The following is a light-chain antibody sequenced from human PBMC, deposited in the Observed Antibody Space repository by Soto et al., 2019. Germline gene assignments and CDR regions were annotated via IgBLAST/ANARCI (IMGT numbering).Light chain of an antibody. J-gene: IGKJ1*01. CDR3: HQYGGSPGT. Sequence: EIVLTQSPGTLSLSPGERATLSCRASQSVSSNFLAWFQQKPGQAPRLLIYAASSRATGIPDRISGSGSGTDFTLTISRLEPEDFAVYYCHQYGGSPGTLGQGTKVDNK. CDR2: AAS. V-gene: IGKV3-20*01. CDR1: QSVSSNF.